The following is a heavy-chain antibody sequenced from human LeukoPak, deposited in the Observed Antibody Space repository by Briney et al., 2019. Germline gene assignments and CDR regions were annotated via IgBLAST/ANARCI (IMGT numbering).Heavy chain of an antibody. CDR2: IYYSGGT. D-gene: IGHD6-6*01. V-gene: IGHV4-59*01. CDR1: GDSISGNY. CDR3: ARDLGFSSSSDYYYYGLGV. Sequence: SSETLSLTCTVSGDSISGNYWTWIRQPPGKGLEWIGYIYYSGGTSYSPSLKSRATISVDTSKNQFSLKLRSVTAADAAVYYCARDLGFSSSSDYYYYGLGVWGQGTTVTVSS. J-gene: IGHJ6*02.